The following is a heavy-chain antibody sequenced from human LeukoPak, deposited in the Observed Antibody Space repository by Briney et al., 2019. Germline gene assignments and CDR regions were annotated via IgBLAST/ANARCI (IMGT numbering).Heavy chain of an antibody. J-gene: IGHJ4*02. CDR3: ARGVVVHEYTYGTFDY. CDR1: GYTLTELS. V-gene: IGHV1-46*01. D-gene: IGHD5-18*01. CDR2: INPSAGTT. Sequence: ASVKVSCKVSGYTLTELSMHWVRRAPGQGLQWMGIINPSAGTTTYVQRFQGRVTMTRDTSTSTVYMELSSLRSEDTAVYYCARGVVVHEYTYGTFDYWGQGTLVTVSS.